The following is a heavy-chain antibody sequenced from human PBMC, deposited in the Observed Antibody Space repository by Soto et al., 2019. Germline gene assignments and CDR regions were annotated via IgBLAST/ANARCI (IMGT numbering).Heavy chain of an antibody. CDR3: ARRSSSSLGSLFDP. Sequence: PSETLSLTCAVYGGSFSGYYWSWIRQPPGKGLEWIGAMYYTGNKNYNPSLESRVTMSVDTSKNQFSLKLSSVTPTDTAVYYCARRSSSSLGSLFDPWGRGILVTVS. J-gene: IGHJ5*02. D-gene: IGHD6-6*01. V-gene: IGHV4-34*01. CDR2: MYYTGNK. CDR1: GGSFSGYY.